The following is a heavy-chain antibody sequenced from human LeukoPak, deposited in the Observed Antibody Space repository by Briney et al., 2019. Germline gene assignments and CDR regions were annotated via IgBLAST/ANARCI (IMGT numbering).Heavy chain of an antibody. D-gene: IGHD3-10*01. J-gene: IGHJ4*02. CDR3: AKNLPMVRGPVSS. CDR2: IRYDGSNT. V-gene: IGHV3-30*02. Sequence: GGSLRLSCVASGFTLNRNGMHWVRQAPGKGLEWVAFIRYDGSNTYYADSVKGRFTISRDTSKNTLFLQMDSLRTDDTAVYHFAKNLPMVRGPVSSWGPGPLVTVS. CDR1: GFTLNRNG.